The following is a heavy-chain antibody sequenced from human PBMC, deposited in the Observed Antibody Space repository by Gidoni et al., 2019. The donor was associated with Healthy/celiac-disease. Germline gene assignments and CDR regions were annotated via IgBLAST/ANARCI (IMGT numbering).Heavy chain of an antibody. CDR3: ARYSWYGYNWFDP. V-gene: IGHV4-34*01. D-gene: IGHD6-13*01. CDR1: GGSFSGYY. Sequence: QVQLQQWGAGLLKPSATLSLTCAVYGGSFSGYYWSWIRQPPGKGLEWIGEINHSGSTNYNPSLKSRVTISVDTSKNQFSLKLSSVTAADTAVYYCARYSWYGYNWFDPWGQGTLVTVSS. J-gene: IGHJ5*02. CDR2: INHSGST.